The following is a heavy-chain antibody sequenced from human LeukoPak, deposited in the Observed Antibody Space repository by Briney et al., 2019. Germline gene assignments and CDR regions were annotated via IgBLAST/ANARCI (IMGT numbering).Heavy chain of an antibody. CDR1: GFTFSSYW. Sequence: GGSLRLSCAASGFTFSSYWMSWVRQAPGKGLEWVANIKQDGSEKYYVDSVKGRFTISRDNAKNSLYLQMNSLRAEDTAVYYCARDLITMIAVGAFDIWGQGTMVTVSS. J-gene: IGHJ3*02. CDR2: IKQDGSEK. D-gene: IGHD3-22*01. V-gene: IGHV3-7*01. CDR3: ARDLITMIAVGAFDI.